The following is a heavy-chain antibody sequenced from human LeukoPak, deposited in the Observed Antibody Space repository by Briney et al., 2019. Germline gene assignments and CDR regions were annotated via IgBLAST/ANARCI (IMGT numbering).Heavy chain of an antibody. J-gene: IGHJ6*03. CDR1: GFTFSSYG. V-gene: IGHV3-33*01. CDR2: IWYDGSNK. D-gene: IGHD3-16*01. Sequence: GGSLRLSCAASGFTFSSYGMHWVRQAPGKGLEWVAVIWYDGSNKYYADSVKGRFTISRDNSKNTLYLQMNSLRAEDTAVDYCARSFGGNTEYYYYYYMDVWGKGTTVTVSS. CDR3: ARSFGGNTEYYYYYYMDV.